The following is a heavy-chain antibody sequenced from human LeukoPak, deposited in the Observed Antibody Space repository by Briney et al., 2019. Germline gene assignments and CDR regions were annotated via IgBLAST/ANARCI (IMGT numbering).Heavy chain of an antibody. CDR2: IKYDGSDK. Sequence: GGSLRLSCAASGFSFSNYWMSWVRQAPTKGLEWVANIKYDGSDKRYVDSEKGRFTVSRDNANNSLYLQMNSLRAEDTAVYYCVRGGGSFDSWGQGTLVTVSS. CDR1: GFSFSNYW. CDR3: VRGGGSFDS. V-gene: IGHV3-7*04. D-gene: IGHD3-16*01. J-gene: IGHJ4*02.